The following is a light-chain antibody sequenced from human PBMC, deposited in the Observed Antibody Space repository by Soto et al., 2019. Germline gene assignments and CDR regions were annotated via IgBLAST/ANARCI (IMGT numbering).Light chain of an antibody. V-gene: IGKV3-15*01. Sequence: EIVMTQSPATLSVSPGERATLSCRASQSVSSNLAWYQQKPGQAPRLLIYGASTRATGIPDRVSGSGSGTEVTLTISSLQSEDCAVYYCQQYNNWPRTFGQGTKVDIK. J-gene: IGKJ1*01. CDR2: GAS. CDR3: QQYNNWPRT. CDR1: QSVSSN.